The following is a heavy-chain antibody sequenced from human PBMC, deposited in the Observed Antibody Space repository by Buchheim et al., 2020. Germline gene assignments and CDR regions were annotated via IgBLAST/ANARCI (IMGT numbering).Heavy chain of an antibody. CDR1: GFTFGDYA. CDR2: IRSKAYGGTT. Sequence: EVQLVESGGGLVQPGRSLRLSCTASGFTFGDYAMSWFRQAPGKGLEWVGFIRSKAYGGTTEYAASVKGRFTISRDDSKSIAYLQMNSLKTEDTAVYYCTRDGSVLRILEWLWPPGEYYYYGMDVWGQGTT. CDR3: TRDGSVLRILEWLWPPGEYYYYGMDV. J-gene: IGHJ6*02. V-gene: IGHV3-49*03. D-gene: IGHD3-3*01.